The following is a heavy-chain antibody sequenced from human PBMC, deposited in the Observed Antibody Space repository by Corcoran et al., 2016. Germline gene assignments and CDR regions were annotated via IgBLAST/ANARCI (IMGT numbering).Heavy chain of an antibody. Sequence: QVQLQESGPGLVKPSQTLSLTCTVSGGSISSGGYYWSWIRQHPGKGLEWIGYIYYSGSTYYNPSLKSRVTISVDTSKNQFSLKLSSVTVADTAVYYCAAKPSATPPAAFDIWGQGTMVTVSS. CDR3: AAKPSATPPAAFDI. J-gene: IGHJ3*02. V-gene: IGHV4-31*03. D-gene: IGHD2-2*02. CDR1: GGSISSGGYY. CDR2: IYYSGST.